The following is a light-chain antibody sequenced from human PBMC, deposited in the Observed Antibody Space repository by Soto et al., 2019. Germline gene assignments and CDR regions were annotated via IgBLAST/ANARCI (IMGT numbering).Light chain of an antibody. Sequence: EIVLTQSPGTLSLSPGERATLSCRASQSVSSSYLAWYQQKPGQAPRLLIYGASSRATGIPDRFSGSGSGTDLTLTISRLEPEDFAVYYCQQYGSSPQRTFGQRTKVEIK. V-gene: IGKV3-20*01. CDR2: GAS. J-gene: IGKJ1*01. CDR1: QSVSSSY. CDR3: QQYGSSPQRT.